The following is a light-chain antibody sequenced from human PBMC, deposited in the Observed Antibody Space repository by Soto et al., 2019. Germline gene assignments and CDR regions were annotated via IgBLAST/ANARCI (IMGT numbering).Light chain of an antibody. CDR1: SSDVGGYNY. V-gene: IGLV2-14*01. CDR3: SSYTTSNTYL. CDR2: DVS. J-gene: IGLJ1*01. Sequence: QSVLTQPASVSGSPGQSITISCTGTSSDVGGYNYVSWYQQFPGKDTKLMIYDVSNRPSGVYNRFSGSKSGNTASLTVSGLQAEDEADYYCSSYTTSNTYLFGTGTKVTVL.